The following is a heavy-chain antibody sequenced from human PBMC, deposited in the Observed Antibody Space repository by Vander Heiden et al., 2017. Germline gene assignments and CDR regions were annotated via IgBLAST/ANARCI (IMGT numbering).Heavy chain of an antibody. V-gene: IGHV1-69*01. Sequence: QVQLVQSGAEVKKPGSSVKVSCKASGGTFRSYAISWVRQAPGQGREWMGGIIPIFGTANYAQKFQGRVTITADESTSTAYMELSSLRSEDTAVYYCARSDYDFWSGYYKYYYGMDVWGQGTTVTVSS. D-gene: IGHD3-3*01. CDR1: GGTFRSYA. J-gene: IGHJ6*02. CDR3: ARSDYDFWSGYYKYYYGMDV. CDR2: IIPIFGTA.